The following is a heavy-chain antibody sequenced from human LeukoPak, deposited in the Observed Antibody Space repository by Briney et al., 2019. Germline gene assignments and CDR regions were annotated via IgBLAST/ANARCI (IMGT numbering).Heavy chain of an antibody. V-gene: IGHV4-31*03. CDR2: IYYSGST. J-gene: IGHJ3*02. CDR3: ARDRGYYDILTGYYKRDAFDI. Sequence: SETLSLTCTVSGGSISSGGYYWSWIRQHPGKGLEWIGYIYYSGSTYYNPSLKSRVTISVDTSKNQFSLKLSSVTAADTAVYYCARDRGYYDILTGYYKRDAFDIWGQGTMVTVSS. CDR1: GGSISSGGYY. D-gene: IGHD3-9*01.